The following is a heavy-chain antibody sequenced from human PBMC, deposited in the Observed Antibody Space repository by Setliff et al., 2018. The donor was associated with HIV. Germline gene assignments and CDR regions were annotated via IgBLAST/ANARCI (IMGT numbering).Heavy chain of an antibody. V-gene: IGHV4-31*03. Sequence: PSETLSLTCSVSGDSINTGDYYWSWIRQHPGKGLALIGYIYYTWSAYYNPSLKSRLTISVDASKNQFSLKLSSVTAADAAVYYCARVLTTVFGVFFMSYFDSWGQGTLVTVAS. CDR1: GDSINTGDYY. CDR2: IYYTWSA. D-gene: IGHD3-3*01. J-gene: IGHJ4*02. CDR3: ARVLTTVFGVFFMSYFDS.